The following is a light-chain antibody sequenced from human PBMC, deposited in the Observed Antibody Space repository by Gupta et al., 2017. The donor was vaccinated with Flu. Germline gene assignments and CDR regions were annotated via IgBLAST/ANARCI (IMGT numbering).Light chain of an antibody. CDR1: QSIGNY. V-gene: IGKV1-39*01. Sequence: DIQMTQSPSSLSASVGDRITITCRASQSIGNYLNWYQKKAGKAPELLMYGASSVESGIPSRFSGSASGTEFTLTISKLQPEDFATYHCQQCDSIPPTFGQGTKVEIK. J-gene: IGKJ1*01. CDR2: GAS. CDR3: QQCDSIPPT.